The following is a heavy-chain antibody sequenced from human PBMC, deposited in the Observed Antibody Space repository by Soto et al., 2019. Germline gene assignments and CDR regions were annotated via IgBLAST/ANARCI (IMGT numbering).Heavy chain of an antibody. J-gene: IGHJ3*02. D-gene: IGHD3-10*01. V-gene: IGHV4-39*01. CDR1: GGSISSSSYY. CDR3: ARNPLGEPRDGYKQGGNAFDI. Sequence: SETLSLTCTVSGGSISSSSYYWGWIRQPPGKGLEWIGSIYYSGSTYYNPSLKSRVTISVDTPKNQVSLKLSSVTAADTAVYYCARNPLGEPRDGYKQGGNAFDIWGQGTMGTVSS. CDR2: IYYSGST.